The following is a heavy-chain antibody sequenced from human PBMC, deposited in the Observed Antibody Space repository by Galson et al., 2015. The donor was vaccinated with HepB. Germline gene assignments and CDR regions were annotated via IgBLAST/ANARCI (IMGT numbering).Heavy chain of an antibody. J-gene: IGHJ4*02. CDR3: TTGSLDYDFWSGYAFNY. Sequence: SLRLSCAASGFTFTNAWMSWVRQAPGKGLEWVGRIKRKNDGGTTDYAAPVKGRFAISRGASKNTLYLQMNSLKTEDTAVYYCTTGSLDYDFWSGYAFNYWGQGTLVTVSS. D-gene: IGHD3-3*01. V-gene: IGHV3-15*01. CDR2: IKRKNDGGTT. CDR1: GFTFTNAW.